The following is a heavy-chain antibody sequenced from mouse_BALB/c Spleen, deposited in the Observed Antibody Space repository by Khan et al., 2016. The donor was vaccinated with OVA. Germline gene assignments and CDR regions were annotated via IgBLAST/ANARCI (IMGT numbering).Heavy chain of an antibody. V-gene: IGHV3-2*02. D-gene: IGHD1-1*01. Sequence: EVQLQESGPGLVKPSQSLSLTCTVTGYSITSGYAWNWIRQFPGNKLEWMGYISYSGVTSYTPSLKSRISITRDTSKNQFFLQLTSVTTEDTANYYCARGNYYGYYFDYWGQGTTLTVSS. CDR3: ARGNYYGYYFDY. CDR1: GYSITSGYA. J-gene: IGHJ2*01. CDR2: ISYSGVT.